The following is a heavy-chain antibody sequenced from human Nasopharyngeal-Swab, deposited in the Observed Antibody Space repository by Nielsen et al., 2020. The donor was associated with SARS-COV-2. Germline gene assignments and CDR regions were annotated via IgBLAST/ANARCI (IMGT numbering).Heavy chain of an antibody. J-gene: IGHJ6*03. V-gene: IGHV3-9*01. Sequence: GGSLSLSCAVSGFTFDDYAMHWVRQAPGKGLEWVSSISRNAASIGYAASVKGRFTISRDNAKNSLYLQMSTLRAEDTALYYCAKDSRSSYYDAYYYSMDVWGKGTTVTVSS. CDR3: AKDSRSSYYDAYYYSMDV. CDR1: GFTFDDYA. CDR2: ISRNAASI. D-gene: IGHD4-11*01.